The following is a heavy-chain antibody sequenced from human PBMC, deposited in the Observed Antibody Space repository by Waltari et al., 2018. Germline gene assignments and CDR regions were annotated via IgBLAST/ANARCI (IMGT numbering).Heavy chain of an antibody. CDR3: APLPGGSGQTFDY. CDR1: GYPFIDYF. Sequence: EVQLVQSGAEVKKPGATVKISCKASGYPFIDYFMHWVQQAPGKGLEWVGSIDPEDGEKVYAEKFQGRVTITADTSTDTSYLELSSLRSDDTAVYYCAPLPGGSGQTFDYWGQGTLLTVSS. D-gene: IGHD3-10*01. J-gene: IGHJ4*02. CDR2: IDPEDGEK. V-gene: IGHV1-69-2*01.